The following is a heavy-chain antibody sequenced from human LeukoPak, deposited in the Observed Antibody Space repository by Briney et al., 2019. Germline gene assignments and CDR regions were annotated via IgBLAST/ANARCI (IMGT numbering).Heavy chain of an antibody. D-gene: IGHD1-1*01. J-gene: IGHJ6*03. CDR1: GGTFSSYA. CDR2: IIPIFGTA. V-gene: IGHV1-69*13. Sequence: ASVKVSCKASGGTFSSYAISWVRQAPGQGLEWMGGIIPIFGTANYAQKFQGRVTITADESSSTAYMELSSLRSEDTAVYYCASSSGRAQYYYYYYMDVWGKGTTVTISS. CDR3: ASSSGRAQYYYYYYMDV.